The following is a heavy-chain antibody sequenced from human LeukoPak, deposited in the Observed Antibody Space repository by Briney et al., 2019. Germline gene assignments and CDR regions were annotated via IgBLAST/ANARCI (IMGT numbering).Heavy chain of an antibody. J-gene: IGHJ4*02. Sequence: GGSLRLSCAASGFTLSSYGMHWVRQAPGKGLEWVAVIWYDGSNKYYADSVKGRFTISRDNSKNTMYLQMNSLRAEDTAVYYCAKTSSGWYDLDYWGQGTLVTVSS. CDR2: IWYDGSNK. D-gene: IGHD6-19*01. CDR1: GFTLSSYG. V-gene: IGHV3-33*06. CDR3: AKTSSGWYDLDY.